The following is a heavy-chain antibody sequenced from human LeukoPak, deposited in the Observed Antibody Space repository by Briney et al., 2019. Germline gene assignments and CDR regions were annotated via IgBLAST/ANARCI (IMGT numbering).Heavy chain of an antibody. V-gene: IGHV4-34*01. CDR2: INHSGST. CDR3: ARVPRRVTGSNRRFYYYYYMDV. CDR1: GGSFSGYY. D-gene: IGHD2-21*02. J-gene: IGHJ6*03. Sequence: SETLSLTCAVYGGSFSGYYWSWIRQPPGKGLEWIGEINHSGSTNYNPSLKSRVTISVDTSKNQFSLKLSSVTAADTAVYYCARVPRRVTGSNRRFYYYYYMDVWGKGTTVTVSS.